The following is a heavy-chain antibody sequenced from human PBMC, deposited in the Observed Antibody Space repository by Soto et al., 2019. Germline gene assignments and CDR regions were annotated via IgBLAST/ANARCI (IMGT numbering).Heavy chain of an antibody. J-gene: IGHJ4*02. V-gene: IGHV3-23*01. Sequence: EAHLLESGGDLVPPGGALRLSCAASGFTFSNFAMTWVRQAPGKGLEWVASITGSGDRTYLADSVKGRFTVSRDNSKNTLHLQMNSLRVEDTALYYWAKGRVPAAMSNSHFYSWGQGTLVTVS. CDR1: GFTFSNFA. D-gene: IGHD2-2*01. CDR2: ITGSGDRT. CDR3: AKGRVPAAMSNSHFYS.